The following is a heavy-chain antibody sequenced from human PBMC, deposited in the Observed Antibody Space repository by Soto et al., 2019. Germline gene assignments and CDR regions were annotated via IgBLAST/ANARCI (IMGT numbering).Heavy chain of an antibody. CDR3: VRQGPLLGDCSSTSCHYDS. J-gene: IGHJ4*02. V-gene: IGHV5-51*01. CDR1: GYTFNSYW. CDR2: IYPGDSDA. D-gene: IGHD2-2*01. Sequence: GESLKISCKGSGYTFNSYWIGWVRQMPGKGLEWMGIIYPGDSDARYSPSFQGQVTISVDKSISTAYLQWSSLKASDTAMYYCVRQGPLLGDCSSTSCHYDSWGQGTRVTVSS.